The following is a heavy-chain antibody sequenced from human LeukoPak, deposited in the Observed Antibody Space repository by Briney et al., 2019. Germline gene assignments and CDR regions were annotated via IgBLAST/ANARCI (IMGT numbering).Heavy chain of an antibody. CDR3: ATGAMVYEY. Sequence: ASVKVSCKVSGSTLTEISIDWVRQAPGKGLECMGTFGPQVGETIHAQNLQGRLKMTAGTSTDTAYMEVTSLQSEDTAVYYCATGAMVYEYWGQGTLVTVSS. V-gene: IGHV1-24*01. CDR2: FGPQVGET. D-gene: IGHD3-10*01. J-gene: IGHJ4*02. CDR1: GSTLTEIS.